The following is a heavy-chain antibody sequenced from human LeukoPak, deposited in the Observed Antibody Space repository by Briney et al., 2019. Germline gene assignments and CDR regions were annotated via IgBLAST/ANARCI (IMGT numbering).Heavy chain of an antibody. CDR3: ARDGRSDWYGWYFDF. D-gene: IGHD6-19*01. CDR1: GGSISSGDYY. J-gene: IGHJ2*01. V-gene: IGHV4-61*08. CDR2: IYYSGSS. Sequence: PSQTLSLTCTVSGGSISSGDYYWSWIRQPPGKGLEWIGYIYYSGSSNYNPSLKSRVTISVDTSKNQFSLKLSSVTAADTAVYYCARDGRSDWYGWYFDFWGRGTLVTVSS.